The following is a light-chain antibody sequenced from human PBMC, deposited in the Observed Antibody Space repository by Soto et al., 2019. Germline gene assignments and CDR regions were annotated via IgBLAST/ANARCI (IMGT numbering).Light chain of an antibody. J-gene: IGLJ1*01. CDR2: DDN. CDR3: GSWDSSLSDYV. V-gene: IGLV1-51*01. Sequence: QSVLTQPPSVSAAPGQKVTISCSGSSSNIGGNPVSWYQQLPGTAPKLLIYDDNKRPSGIPDRFSGSKSGTSATLGITGFQTGDEADYYCGSWDSSLSDYVLGNGTKVTVL. CDR1: SSNIGGNP.